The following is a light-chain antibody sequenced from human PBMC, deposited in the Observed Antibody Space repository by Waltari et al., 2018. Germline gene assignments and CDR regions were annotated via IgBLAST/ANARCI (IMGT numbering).Light chain of an antibody. CDR2: EAT. CDR1: ALPSRD. J-gene: IGLJ3*02. V-gene: IGLV3-10*01. Sequence: SYELTQPPSVSVSPGQPARLTCSGSALPSRDSCWYQRKSGQAPVLVLHEATKRPPGIPERFSGSTSGTTNTLTIIGAQVEDDADYYCYSTDGGGTHNGVFGGGTKLTVL. CDR3: YSTDGGGTHNGV.